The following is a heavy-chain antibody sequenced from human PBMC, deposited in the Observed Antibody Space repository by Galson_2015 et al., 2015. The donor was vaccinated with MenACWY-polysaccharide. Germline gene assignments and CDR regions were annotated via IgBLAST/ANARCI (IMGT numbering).Heavy chain of an antibody. Sequence: SVKVSCKASGFTFTSSAVQWVRQARGQRLEWIGWVVVGSGNTNYAQKFQERVTITRDMSTSTAYMELSSLRSEDTAVYYCAAGGRLVPAANPPFRYYYYYIDVWGKGTTVTVSS. CDR3: AAGGRLVPAANPPFRYYYYYIDV. J-gene: IGHJ6*03. D-gene: IGHD2-2*01. CDR1: GFTFTSSA. V-gene: IGHV1-58*01. CDR2: VVVGSGNT.